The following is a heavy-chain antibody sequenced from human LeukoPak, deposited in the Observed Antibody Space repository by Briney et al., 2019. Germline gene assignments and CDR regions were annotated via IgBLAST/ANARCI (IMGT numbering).Heavy chain of an antibody. CDR3: ARDGYGSGSYIDY. CDR1: GGSISSYY. Sequence: PSETLSLTCTVSGGSISSYYWSWIRQPPGKGLEWIGYIYYSGSTNYNPSLKSRVTISVDASKNQFSLKLSSVTAADTAVYYCARDGYGSGSYIDYWGQGTLVTVSS. J-gene: IGHJ4*02. V-gene: IGHV4-59*01. CDR2: IYYSGST. D-gene: IGHD3-10*01.